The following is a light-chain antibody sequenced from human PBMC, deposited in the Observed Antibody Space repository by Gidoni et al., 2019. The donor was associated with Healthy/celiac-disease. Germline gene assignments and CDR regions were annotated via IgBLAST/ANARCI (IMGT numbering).Light chain of an antibody. CDR1: QSISSY. Sequence: DIQMTQSPSSLSASVGDRVTITCRASQSISSYLNWYQRKPGKAPKLLIYAASSLQSGVPSRVSGSGSGTDFTLTISSLQPEDFATYYCQQSYSTPPITFXXXTRLEIK. V-gene: IGKV1-39*01. J-gene: IGKJ5*01. CDR2: AAS. CDR3: QQSYSTPPIT.